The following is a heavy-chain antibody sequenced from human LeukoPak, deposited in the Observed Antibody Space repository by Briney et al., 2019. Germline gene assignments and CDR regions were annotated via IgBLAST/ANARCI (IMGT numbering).Heavy chain of an antibody. CDR3: VRGIGTMVS. CDR1: GFTFDEYG. V-gene: IGHV3-20*04. J-gene: IGHJ4*02. D-gene: IGHD3-10*01. Sequence: PGGSLRLSCAASGFTFDEYGMSWVRHGPGKGLEWVSGNKYNGGSRGYADSVKGRFTISRDNAKNSLYLQMNSLRVEDTALYYCVRGIGTMVSWGQGTLVTVSS. CDR2: NKYNGGSR.